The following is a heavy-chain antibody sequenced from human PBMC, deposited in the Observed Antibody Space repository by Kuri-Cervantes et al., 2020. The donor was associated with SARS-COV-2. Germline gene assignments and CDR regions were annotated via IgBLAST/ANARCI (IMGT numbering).Heavy chain of an antibody. Sequence: SQTLSLTCAISGDSVSSNSAAWNWIRQSPSRGLEWLGRTYYRSKWYNDYAVSVKSRITINPDTSKNQFSLKLSSVTAADTAVYYCARVARGVSGYHITHYGMDVWGQGTTVTVSS. CDR1: GDSVSSNSAA. J-gene: IGHJ6*02. CDR2: TYYRSKWYN. CDR3: ARVARGVSGYHITHYGMDV. D-gene: IGHD3-3*01. V-gene: IGHV6-1*01.